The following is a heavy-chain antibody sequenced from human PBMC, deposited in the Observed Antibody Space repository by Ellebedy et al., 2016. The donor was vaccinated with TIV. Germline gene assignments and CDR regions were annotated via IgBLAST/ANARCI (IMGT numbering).Heavy chain of an antibody. V-gene: IGHV3-11*06. CDR3: ARDYYGSGSYFDY. D-gene: IGHD3-10*01. CDR1: GFTFSDYY. CDR2: ISSSSSYT. J-gene: IGHJ4*02. Sequence: GESLKISCAASGFTFSDYYMSWIRQAPGKGLEWVSYISSSSSYTNYADSVKGRFTISRDNAKNSLYLQMNSLRAEDTAVYYCARDYYGSGSYFDYWGQGTLVTVSS.